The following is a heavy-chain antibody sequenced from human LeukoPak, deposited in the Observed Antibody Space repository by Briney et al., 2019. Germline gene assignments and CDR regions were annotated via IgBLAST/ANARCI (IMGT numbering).Heavy chain of an antibody. CDR2: IYTSGST. J-gene: IGHJ6*03. D-gene: IGHD2-15*01. Sequence: PSETLSLTCTVSGGSISNYFWSWVRQPAGKGLEWIGRIYTSGSTNYNPSLKSRVTISVDTSKNQFSLKLSSVTAADTAVYYCAREGSDMGYYYYMDVWGKGTTVTISS. V-gene: IGHV4-4*07. CDR1: GGSISNYF. CDR3: AREGSDMGYYYYMDV.